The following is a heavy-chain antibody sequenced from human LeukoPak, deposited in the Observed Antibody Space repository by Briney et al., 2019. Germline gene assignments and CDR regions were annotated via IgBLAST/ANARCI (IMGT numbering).Heavy chain of an antibody. CDR2: LYYSGST. D-gene: IGHD3-10*01. CDR1: GGSISSSSYY. CDR3: ARHAAPQYYYGSGSPNRPFDY. J-gene: IGHJ4*02. Sequence: SETLSLTCTVSGGSISSSSYYWGWIRQPPGKGLEWIGSLYYSGSTYYNPSLKSRVTISVDTSKNHFSLKLSSVTAADTAVYYCARHAAPQYYYGSGSPNRPFDYWGQGTLVTVSS. V-gene: IGHV4-39*01.